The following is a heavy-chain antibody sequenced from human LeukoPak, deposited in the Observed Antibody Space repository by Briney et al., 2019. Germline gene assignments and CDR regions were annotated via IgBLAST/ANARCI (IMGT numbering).Heavy chain of an antibody. V-gene: IGHV5-51*01. CDR1: GYSFISFW. CDR3: ARIVSSSWYSVGWFDP. Sequence: GESLKISCKGSGYSFISFWIGWVRQMPGKGLEWMGIIFPGGSDTRYSPSFQGQVTISADKSISTAYLQWSSLKASDTAMYYCARIVSSSWYSVGWFDPWGQGTLVTVSS. D-gene: IGHD6-13*01. CDR2: IFPGGSDT. J-gene: IGHJ5*02.